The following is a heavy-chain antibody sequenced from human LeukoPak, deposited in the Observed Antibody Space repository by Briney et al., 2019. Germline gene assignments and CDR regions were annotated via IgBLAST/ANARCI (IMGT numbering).Heavy chain of an antibody. CDR2: ISGSGNST. CDR3: TRTRGCSSTSCYADY. J-gene: IGHJ4*02. Sequence: GGSLRLSCAASGFTFSNYAMTWVRQAPVKGLEWVSGISGSGNSTYYADSVKGRFTISRDNSKNTLYLQMNSLRAEDTALYYCTRTRGCSSTSCYADYWGQGTLVTVSS. D-gene: IGHD2-2*01. V-gene: IGHV3-23*01. CDR1: GFTFSNYA.